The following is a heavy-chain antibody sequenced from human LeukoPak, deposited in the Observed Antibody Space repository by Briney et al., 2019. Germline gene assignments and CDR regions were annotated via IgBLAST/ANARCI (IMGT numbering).Heavy chain of an antibody. CDR3: ARGDSSSWYYAFDY. D-gene: IGHD6-13*01. V-gene: IGHV4-39*07. CDR2: IYYSGST. Sequence: SETLSLTCTVSGGSISSSSYYWGWIRQPPGKGLEWIGSIYYSGSTYYNPSLKSRVTISVDTSKNQFSLKLSSVTAADTAVYYCARGDSSSWYYAFDYWGQGTLVTVSS. J-gene: IGHJ4*02. CDR1: GGSISSSSYY.